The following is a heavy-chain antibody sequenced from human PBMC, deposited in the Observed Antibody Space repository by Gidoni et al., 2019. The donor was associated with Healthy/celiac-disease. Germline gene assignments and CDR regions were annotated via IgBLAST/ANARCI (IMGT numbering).Heavy chain of an antibody. J-gene: IGHJ4*02. CDR2: INPSGGST. V-gene: IGHV1-46*03. CDR3: ARVPSYDFWSGYCDY. Sequence: QVQLVQSGAEVKKPGASVKVSCKASGYTFTSYYMHWVRQAPGQGLEWMGIINPSGGSTSYAQKFQGRVTMTRDTSTSTVYMELSSLRSEDTAVYYCARVPSYDFWSGYCDYWGQGTLVTVSS. D-gene: IGHD3-3*01. CDR1: GYTFTSYY.